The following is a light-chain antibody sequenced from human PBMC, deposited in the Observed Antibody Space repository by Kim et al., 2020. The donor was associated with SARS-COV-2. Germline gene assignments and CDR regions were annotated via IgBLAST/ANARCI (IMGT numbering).Light chain of an antibody. Sequence: EFVLNNPQPTLSLLPGKRATFPCGASKSVRNYLGWYQQKSGQAPRLLIYDASNRATGIPARFSGSGSGTDFTLTINDLEPEDFAVYYCQHQGTFGQGTKLEIK. CDR3: QHQGT. CDR1: KSVRNY. CDR2: DAS. J-gene: IGKJ2*01. V-gene: IGKV3-11*01.